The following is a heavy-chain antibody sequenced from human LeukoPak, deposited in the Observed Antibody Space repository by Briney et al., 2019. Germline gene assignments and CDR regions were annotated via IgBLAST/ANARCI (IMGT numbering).Heavy chain of an antibody. CDR3: ASYYYDSSGFHTISEYFQH. V-gene: IGHV4-61*02. CDR2: IYASGTT. Sequence: SETLSLTCTVSGDSINSGSYYWSWIRQPAGKGLEWIGRIYASGTTNYSPSLKSRVTISVDTSKNQFSLKLSSVTAADTAVYYCASYYYDSSGFHTISEYFQHWGQGTLVTVSS. D-gene: IGHD3-22*01. CDR1: GDSINSGSYY. J-gene: IGHJ1*01.